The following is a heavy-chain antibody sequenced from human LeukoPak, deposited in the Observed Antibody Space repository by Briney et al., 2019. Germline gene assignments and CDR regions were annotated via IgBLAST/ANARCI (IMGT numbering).Heavy chain of an antibody. J-gene: IGHJ4*02. CDR1: GYSFTSSW. Sequence: GESLEISCKDSGYSFTSSWIGWVRQMPGKGLEWMGIIYPGDSDTRYSPSFQGQVTISADKSISTAYLQWSRLKASDTAIYYCVQSDTAVAGLDYWGQGTLVTVSS. V-gene: IGHV5-51*01. CDR3: VQSDTAVAGLDY. D-gene: IGHD6-19*01. CDR2: IYPGDSDT.